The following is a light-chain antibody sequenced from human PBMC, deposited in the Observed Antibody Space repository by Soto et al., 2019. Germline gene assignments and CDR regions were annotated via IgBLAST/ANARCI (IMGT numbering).Light chain of an antibody. J-gene: IGKJ4*01. CDR3: QQFNTYPALT. V-gene: IGKV1-13*02. CDR2: DVS. CDR1: QGISSA. Sequence: IQLTQSPSSLSASVGDRVTITCRASQGISSALAWYQQKPGKSPNLLIYDVSSLESGVPSRFSGSGSGTDFTLIISSLQPEDFATDYCQQFNTYPALTFGGGTKVEIK.